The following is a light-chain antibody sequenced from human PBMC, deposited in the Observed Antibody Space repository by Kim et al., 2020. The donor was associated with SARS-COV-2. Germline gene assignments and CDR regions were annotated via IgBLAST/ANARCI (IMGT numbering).Light chain of an antibody. CDR1: SSGVGGYNY. V-gene: IGLV2-8*01. Sequence: GPSVTLSCTGTSSGVGGYNYVSWYQQHPGKAPKLMIYEVNKRPSGVPDRFSGSKSGNTASLTVSGLQAEDEADYYCSSYAGSNNLVFGGGTQLTVL. J-gene: IGLJ2*01. CDR3: SSYAGSNNLV. CDR2: EVN.